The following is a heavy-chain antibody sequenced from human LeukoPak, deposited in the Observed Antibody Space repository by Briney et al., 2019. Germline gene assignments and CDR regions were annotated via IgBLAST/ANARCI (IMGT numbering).Heavy chain of an antibody. CDR2: IRSKAYGGTT. V-gene: IGHV3-49*04. Sequence: GGSLRLSCTASGFTFGDYAMSWVRQAPGKGLGRVGFIRSKAYGGTTEYAASVKGRFTISRDDSKSIAYLQMNSLKTEDTAVYYCTRDADSSGQEYDAFDIWGQGTMVTVSS. J-gene: IGHJ3*02. CDR3: TRDADSSGQEYDAFDI. D-gene: IGHD3-22*01. CDR1: GFTFGDYA.